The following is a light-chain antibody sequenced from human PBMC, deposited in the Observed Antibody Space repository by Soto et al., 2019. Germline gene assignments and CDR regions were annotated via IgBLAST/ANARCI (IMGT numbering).Light chain of an antibody. CDR2: DAS. CDR1: ESITTW. V-gene: IGKV1-5*01. J-gene: IGKJ1*01. Sequence: DIQITQSPSTLSASIGDRVTITCLSCESITTWLAWYQHKPGKAPKFLIYDASSLESGVPSRFSGSGSGTEFTLTITSLQPDDFATYFCQQYNNYPRTFGQGTKVDI. CDR3: QQYNNYPRT.